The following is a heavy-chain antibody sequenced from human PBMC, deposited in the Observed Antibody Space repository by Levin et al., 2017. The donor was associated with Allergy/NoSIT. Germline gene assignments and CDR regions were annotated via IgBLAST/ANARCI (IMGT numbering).Heavy chain of an antibody. CDR3: ASDYGGNSGAFDI. J-gene: IGHJ3*02. V-gene: IGHV4-30-2*01. D-gene: IGHD4-23*01. CDR1: GGSISSGGYS. CDR2: IYHSGST. Sequence: LRLSCAVSGGSISSGGYSWSWIRQPPGKGLEWIGYIYHSGSTYYNPSLKSRVTISVDRSKNQFSLKLSSVTAADTAVYYCASDYGGNSGAFDIWGQGTMVTVSS.